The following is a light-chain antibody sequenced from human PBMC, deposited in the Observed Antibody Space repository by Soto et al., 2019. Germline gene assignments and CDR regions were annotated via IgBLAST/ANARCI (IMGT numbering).Light chain of an antibody. CDR3: QESYTRPAVS. CDR1: QNIDNY. CDR2: ATS. Sequence: DIQLTQSPSSLSASLGDRVTISCRASQNIDNYLNWYQQKPGKAPKLLIYATSTLQSGVPSRFSGSGSGTEFTLTISSLQAEDFATYFCQESYTRPAVSVGGGTKVDI. J-gene: IGKJ4*01. V-gene: IGKV1-39*01.